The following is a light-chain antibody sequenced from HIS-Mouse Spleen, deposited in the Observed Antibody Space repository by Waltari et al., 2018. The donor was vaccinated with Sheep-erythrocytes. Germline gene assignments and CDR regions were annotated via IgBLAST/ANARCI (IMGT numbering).Light chain of an antibody. V-gene: IGLV2-11*01. CDR3: CSYAGSYNHV. CDR1: SSEVGGYNY. J-gene: IGLJ1*01. CDR2: DVS. Sequence: QSALTQPRSVSGSPGQSVTTSSTGTSSEVGGYNYVSWYHQHPGKAPKLMIYDVSKRPSGVPDRFSGSKSGNTASLTISGLQAEDEADYYCCSYAGSYNHVFATGTKVTVL.